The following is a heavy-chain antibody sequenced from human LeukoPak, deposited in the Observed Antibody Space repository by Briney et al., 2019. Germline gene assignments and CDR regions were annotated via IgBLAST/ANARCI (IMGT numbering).Heavy chain of an antibody. Sequence: SETLSLTCTVSGGSISSSSYYWGWIRQPPGKGLEWIGYIYHSGSTIYNPSLKSRVTMSVDTSENQFSLKVFSVTAADTAVYFCARTVATSYHFDHWGQGTLVTVSS. V-gene: IGHV4-61*05. J-gene: IGHJ4*02. CDR2: IYHSGST. CDR1: GGSISSSSYY. CDR3: ARTVATSYHFDH. D-gene: IGHD5-12*01.